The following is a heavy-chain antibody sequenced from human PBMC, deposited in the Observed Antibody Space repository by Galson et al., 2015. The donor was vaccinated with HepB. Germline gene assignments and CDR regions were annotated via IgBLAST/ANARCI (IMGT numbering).Heavy chain of an antibody. V-gene: IGHV3-30-3*01. D-gene: IGHD6-19*01. Sequence: SLRLSCAASGFSFSTYALNWVRQAPGKGLEWVAVISSDGSSKYYTDSVKGRFTISRDNSKNTLYLQMDSLRPEDTAVFYCAREGSSAWRYYFDYWGQGTLVTVSS. CDR2: ISSDGSSK. CDR3: AREGSSAWRYYFDY. CDR1: GFSFSTYA. J-gene: IGHJ4*02.